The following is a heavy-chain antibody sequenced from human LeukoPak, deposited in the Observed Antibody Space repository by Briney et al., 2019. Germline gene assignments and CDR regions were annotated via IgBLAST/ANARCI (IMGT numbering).Heavy chain of an antibody. CDR3: ARGTYYYHSSGYYL. V-gene: IGHV3-48*01. CDR1: GFTFSSYS. D-gene: IGHD3-22*01. J-gene: IGHJ5*02. Sequence: GGSLRLSCAASGFTFSSYSMNWVRQAPGKGLEWVSYISSSSSTIYYADSVKGRFTISRDNAKNSLYLQMNSLRAEDTAVYYCARGTYYYHSSGYYLWGQGTLATVSS. CDR2: ISSSSSTI.